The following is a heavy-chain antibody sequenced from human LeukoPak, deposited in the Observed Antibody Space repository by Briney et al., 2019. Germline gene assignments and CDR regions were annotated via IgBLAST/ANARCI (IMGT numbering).Heavy chain of an antibody. CDR2: IYYSGST. J-gene: IGHJ5*02. Sequence: PSETLSLTCTVSGGSISSYYWSWIRQPPGKGLEGIGYIYYSGSTNYNPSLKSRVTISVDTSKNQFSLKLSSVTAADTAVYYCARARGGSGGSCFWFDPWGQGTLVTISS. CDR1: GGSISSYY. CDR3: ARARGGSGGSCFWFDP. V-gene: IGHV4-59*01. D-gene: IGHD2-15*01.